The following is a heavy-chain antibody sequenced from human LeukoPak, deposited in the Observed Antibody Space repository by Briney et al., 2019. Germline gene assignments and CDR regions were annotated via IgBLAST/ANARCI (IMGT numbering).Heavy chain of an antibody. CDR2: ISGGDTR. Sequence: AGSLRLSCVASGFTFSRYTINWIRQAAGRGLEWVSAISGGDTRYYADSVWGRFTVTRDNAKNIVYLQMGNLRPEDTAIYFCAKNRETDNVWTFDLWGRGTMVTVSS. CDR3: AKNRETDNVWTFDL. D-gene: IGHD3-16*01. CDR1: GFTFSRYT. J-gene: IGHJ3*01. V-gene: IGHV3-23*01.